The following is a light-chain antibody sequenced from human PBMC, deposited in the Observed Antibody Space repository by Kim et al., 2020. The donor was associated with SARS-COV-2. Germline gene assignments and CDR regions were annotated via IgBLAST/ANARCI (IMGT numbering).Light chain of an antibody. J-gene: IGKJ2*01. Sequence: EIVLTQSPGTVSSSPGESVTLSCRASQSIISKYLAWYHQKPGQPPRLLIYGASNRATGIPDRFSGSGSGTNFTLTIGRLEPADFAVYYGQQCGSWGVTCGRGTKGGI. CDR1: QSIISKY. V-gene: IGKV3-20*01. CDR2: GAS. CDR3: QQCGSWGVT.